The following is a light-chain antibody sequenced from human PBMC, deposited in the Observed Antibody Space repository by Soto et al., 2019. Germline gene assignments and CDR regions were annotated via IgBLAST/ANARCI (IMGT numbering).Light chain of an antibody. CDR2: GAS. V-gene: IGKV3-15*01. CDR3: QQYNGWPWT. CDR1: QSVSIN. Sequence: EVVMTQSPATLSVSPGERATLSCRASQSVSINLAWYLQRPGQAPRLLMYGASTRATDIPARFSGSGSGTEFTLTITGLQSEDFAVYYCQQYNGWPWTFGLGTKVDIK. J-gene: IGKJ1*01.